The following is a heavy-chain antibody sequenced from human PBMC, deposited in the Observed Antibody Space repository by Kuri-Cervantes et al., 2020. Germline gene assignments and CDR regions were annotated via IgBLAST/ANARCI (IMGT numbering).Heavy chain of an antibody. J-gene: IGHJ4*02. CDR2: IYYSGST. Sequence: SETLSLTCTVSGGSVSSGSYYWSWIRQPPGKGLEWIGYIYYSGSTNYNPSLKSRVTISVDTSKNQFSLKLSSVTAADTAVYYCASATSNWLGALDYWGQGTLVTVSS. CDR1: GGSVSSGSYY. V-gene: IGHV4-61*01. CDR3: ASATSNWLGALDY. D-gene: IGHD1-1*01.